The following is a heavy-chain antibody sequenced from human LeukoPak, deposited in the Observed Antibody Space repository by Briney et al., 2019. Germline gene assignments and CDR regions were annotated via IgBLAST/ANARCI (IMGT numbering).Heavy chain of an antibody. V-gene: IGHV4-59*01. CDR2: FYSSGYT. J-gene: IGHJ5*02. CDR1: GGSISIYY. D-gene: IGHD3-10*01. CDR3: ARDRELGS. Sequence: SETLSLTCTVSGGSISIYYWSWLRQSPGKALEWIGYFYSSGYTDYNPSFRGRVTISVDTFKNQFSLTLSSLTAADTAVYYCARDRELGSWGQGTLVTVSA.